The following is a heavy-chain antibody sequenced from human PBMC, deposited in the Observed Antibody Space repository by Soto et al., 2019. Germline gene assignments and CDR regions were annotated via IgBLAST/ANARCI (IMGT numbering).Heavy chain of an antibody. V-gene: IGHV3-30*04. CDR2: ISFDGYNK. Sequence: QVQLVESGGGVVQPGRSLRLSCAASGFSFRNSAIHWVRQAPGKRLERVEMISFDGYNKYYAESVRGRFTISRDNPKNTLYLQMNSLRAEDTAVYFGARDVSPHSNPSGFDPWGQGTLVTVSS. CDR3: ARDVSPHSNPSGFDP. CDR1: GFSFRNSA. D-gene: IGHD4-4*01. J-gene: IGHJ5*02.